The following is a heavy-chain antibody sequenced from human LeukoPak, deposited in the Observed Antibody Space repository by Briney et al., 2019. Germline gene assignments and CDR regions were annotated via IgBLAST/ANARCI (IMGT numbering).Heavy chain of an antibody. CDR3: ARQPRYNWNDDY. CDR1: GGSISSSSYY. V-gene: IGHV4-39*01. CDR2: IFHSRST. J-gene: IGHJ4*02. Sequence: PSETLSLTCTVSGGSISSSSYYWGWIRQPPGKGLEWIGSIFHSRSTYYNPSLESRIAISVDTSKNQFSLKLRSVTAADTAVYYCARQPRYNWNDDYWGQGTLVTVSS. D-gene: IGHD1-1*01.